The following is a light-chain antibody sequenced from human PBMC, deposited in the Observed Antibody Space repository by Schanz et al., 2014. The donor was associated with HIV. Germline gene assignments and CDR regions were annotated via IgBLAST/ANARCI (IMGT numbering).Light chain of an antibody. CDR1: SSDVGGYDL. CDR3: CSYTIINTPVL. CDR2: DVT. V-gene: IGLV2-11*01. Sequence: QSALTQPRSVSGSPGQSVTISCSGTSSDVGGYDLVSWYQHHPGKAPKLLILDVTKRASGVPARFSGSKSGSTASLTISGLQAEDEADYYCCSYTIINTPVLFGGGTKLTVL. J-gene: IGLJ2*01.